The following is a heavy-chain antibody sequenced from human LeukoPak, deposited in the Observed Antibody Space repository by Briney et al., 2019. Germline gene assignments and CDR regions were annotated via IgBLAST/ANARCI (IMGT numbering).Heavy chain of an antibody. V-gene: IGHV3-9*01. J-gene: IGHJ4*02. CDR2: ISWNSGSI. CDR3: AKARDGYNSRLDY. D-gene: IGHD5-24*01. CDR1: GFTFDDYA. Sequence: GRSLRLSCAASGFTFDDYAMLWVRQAPGKGLEWVSGISWNSGSIGYADSVKGRFTISRDNAKNSLYLQMNSLRAEDTALYYCAKARDGYNSRLDYWGQGTLVTVSS.